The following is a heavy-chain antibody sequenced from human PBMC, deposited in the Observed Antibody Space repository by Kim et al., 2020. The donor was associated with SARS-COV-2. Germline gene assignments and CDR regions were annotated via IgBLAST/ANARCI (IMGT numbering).Heavy chain of an antibody. D-gene: IGHD5-12*01. J-gene: IGHJ4*02. CDR3: TRAQYGGYAY. Sequence: NGYAVPVKSRITINPDTSKNQFSLHLNSVTPEDTAMYYCTRAQYGGYAYWGQGTLVTVSS. V-gene: IGHV6-1*01. CDR2: N.